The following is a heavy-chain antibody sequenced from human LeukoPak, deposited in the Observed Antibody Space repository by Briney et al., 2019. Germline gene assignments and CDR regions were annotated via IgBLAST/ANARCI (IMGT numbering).Heavy chain of an antibody. Sequence: GGSLRLSCAASGFTFSTYYMTWVRQAPGKGLEWVANIKLDGSQKYYVDSVQGRFTISRDDAKNSLYLQMNSLRAEDTAVYYCAAQRAVGFDYWSQGTLVTVSS. CDR1: GFTFSTYY. D-gene: IGHD6-19*01. V-gene: IGHV3-7*01. J-gene: IGHJ4*02. CDR3: AAQRAVGFDY. CDR2: IKLDGSQK.